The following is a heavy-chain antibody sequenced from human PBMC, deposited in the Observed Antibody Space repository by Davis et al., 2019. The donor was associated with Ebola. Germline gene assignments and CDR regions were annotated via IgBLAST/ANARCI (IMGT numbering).Heavy chain of an antibody. CDR1: GFTFSTST. J-gene: IGHJ6*02. CDR2: INSDGTYM. D-gene: IGHD3-16*01. CDR3: ARDRPLDFFFGDYYGMDV. V-gene: IGHV3-21*01. Sequence: GESLKISCAASGFTFSTSTMNWVRQAPGKGLEWVSSINSDGTYMFYTDSLKGRFTISRDNAKNSLYLQLNSLRAEDTAVYYCARDRPLDFFFGDYYGMDVWGQGTTVTVSS.